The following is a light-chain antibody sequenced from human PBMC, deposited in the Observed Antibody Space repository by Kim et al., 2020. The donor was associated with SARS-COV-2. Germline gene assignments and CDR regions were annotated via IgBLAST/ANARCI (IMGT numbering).Light chain of an antibody. J-gene: IGLJ2*01. V-gene: IGLV3-9*01. CDR2: TDN. CDR3: QVWDSSTVV. CDR1: NIGSKD. Sequence: SYELTQPLSVSVALGQTARITCGGNNIGSKDVHWYQQKPGQAPVLVIYTDNDRPSGIPERFSGSSSGNTATLTLSRSQAGDEADYYCQVWDSSTVVFGGG.